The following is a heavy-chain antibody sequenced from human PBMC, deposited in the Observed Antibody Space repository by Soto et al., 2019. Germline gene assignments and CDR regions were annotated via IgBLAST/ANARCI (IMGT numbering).Heavy chain of an antibody. CDR2: IRGSNGRI. CDR1: GFTFSTYA. V-gene: IGHV3-23*01. CDR3: AKDFGEPYAFDI. J-gene: IGHJ3*02. Sequence: VQLLESGGELVQPGGSLRLSCAASGFTFSTYAMSWVRQAPGKGLEWISNIRGSNGRIDYADSVKGRFTISRDNSKNTLYLEMNSLRAEDTAVYYCAKDFGEPYAFDIWGQGAMVTVSS. D-gene: IGHD3-10*01.